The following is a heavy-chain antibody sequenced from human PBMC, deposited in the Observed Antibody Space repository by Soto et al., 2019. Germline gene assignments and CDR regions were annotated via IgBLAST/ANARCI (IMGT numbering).Heavy chain of an antibody. CDR1: GFTFSSYG. Sequence: GGSLRLSCAASGFTFSSYGMHWVRQAPGKGLEWVAVIWYDGSNKYYAESVKGRFTISRDNSKNTLYLQMNSLRAEDTAVYYCAKDSLTPSLLNIVVVPAAIYYYGMDVWGQGTTVTVSS. CDR3: AKDSLTPSLLNIVVVPAAIYYYGMDV. CDR2: IWYDGSNK. J-gene: IGHJ6*02. D-gene: IGHD2-2*01. V-gene: IGHV3-30*02.